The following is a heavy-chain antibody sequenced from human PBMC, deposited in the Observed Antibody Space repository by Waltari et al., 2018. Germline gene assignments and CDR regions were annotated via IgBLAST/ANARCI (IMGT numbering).Heavy chain of an antibody. D-gene: IGHD3-22*01. CDR3: ARIHSSGRNRDAFDI. Sequence: QVQLQESGPGLVKPSETLSLTCTVSGGSISSYYWSWIRQPPGKGLEWIGYIYYSGSTNYNPSLKSRVTISVDTSKNQFSLKLSSVTAADTAVYYCARIHSSGRNRDAFDIWGQGTMVTVSS. J-gene: IGHJ3*02. CDR2: IYYSGST. V-gene: IGHV4-59*01. CDR1: GGSISSYY.